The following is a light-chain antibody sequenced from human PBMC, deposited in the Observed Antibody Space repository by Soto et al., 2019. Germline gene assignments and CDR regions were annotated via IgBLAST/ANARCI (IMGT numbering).Light chain of an antibody. CDR1: QSVSITF. J-gene: IGKJ3*01. V-gene: IGKV3-20*01. CDR3: QQYASSRFS. Sequence: MVLTQSPGTLSLSPGERATLSCRAGQSVSITFLAWYQHKPGQAPRLLIYVASSRATGIPARFSGSGSGKDFTLTISRLEPEDFAMYYCQQYASSRFSFGPGTKVDIK. CDR2: VAS.